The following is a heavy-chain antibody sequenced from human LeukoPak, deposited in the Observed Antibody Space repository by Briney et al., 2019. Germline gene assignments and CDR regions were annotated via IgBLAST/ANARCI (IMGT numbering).Heavy chain of an antibody. V-gene: IGHV3-23*01. CDR3: AKDRRSYSYFPDY. J-gene: IGHJ4*02. CDR1: GFTFSSHA. CDR2: ISGSGGST. D-gene: IGHD1-26*01. Sequence: GGSLRLSCAASGFTFSSHAMSWVRQAPGKGLEWVSAISGSGGSTYYADSVKGRFTISRDNSKNTLYLQMNSLRAEDTAVYYCAKDRRSYSYFPDYWGQGTLVTVSS.